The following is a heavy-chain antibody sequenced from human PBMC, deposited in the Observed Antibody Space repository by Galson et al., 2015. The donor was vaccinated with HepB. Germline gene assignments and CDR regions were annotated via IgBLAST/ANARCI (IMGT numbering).Heavy chain of an antibody. V-gene: IGHV3-30*03. D-gene: IGHD3-3*01. CDR3: ARDYFFWSGYHWEGFDY. CDR2: ISYDGSNK. CDR1: GFTFSSYG. Sequence: SLRLSCAASGFTFSSYGMHWVRQAPGKGLEWVAVISYDGSNKYYADSVKGRFTISRDNSKNTLYLQMDSLRAEDTAVCYCARDYFFWSGYHWEGFDYWGQGTLVTVSS. J-gene: IGHJ4*02.